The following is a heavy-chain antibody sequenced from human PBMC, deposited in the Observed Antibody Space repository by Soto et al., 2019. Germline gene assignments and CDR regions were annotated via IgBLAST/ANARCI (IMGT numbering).Heavy chain of an antibody. V-gene: IGHV3-66*01. D-gene: IGHD1-1*01. CDR3: ARAIDTTGTNFAY. CDR2: IYSGGDT. CDR1: GFTVSTNF. J-gene: IGHJ4*02. Sequence: GGSLRLSCGASGFTVSTNFMSWVRQAPGKGLEWVSVIYSGGDTYYADSVKGRFTISRNNSKNTLYLQMNSLRAEDTAVYYCARAIDTTGTNFAYWGQGVLVTVSS.